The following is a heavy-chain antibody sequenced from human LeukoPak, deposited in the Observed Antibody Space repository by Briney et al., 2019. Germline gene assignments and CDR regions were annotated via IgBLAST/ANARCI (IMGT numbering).Heavy chain of an antibody. Sequence: SETLSLTCTVSGGSISSSSYYWGWIRQPPGKGLEWIGSIYYSGSTYYNPSLKSRVTISVDTSKNQFSLKLSSVTAADTAVYYCARHPAGGSGSYGNYFDYWGQGTLVTVSS. V-gene: IGHV4-39*01. CDR3: ARHPAGGSGSYGNYFDY. D-gene: IGHD3-10*01. CDR2: IYYSGST. J-gene: IGHJ4*02. CDR1: GGSISSSSYY.